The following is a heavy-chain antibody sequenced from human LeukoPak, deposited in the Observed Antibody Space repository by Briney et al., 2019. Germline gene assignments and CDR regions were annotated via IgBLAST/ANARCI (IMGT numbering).Heavy chain of an antibody. CDR1: GGSISSYY. Sequence: SETLSLTCTVSGGSISSYYWSWIRQPPGKGLEWIGYIYYSGSTNYNPSLKSRVTISVDTSKNQFSLKLSSVTAADTAVYHCASHSQGLHFGYWGQGTLVTVSS. V-gene: IGHV4-59*01. CDR3: ASHSQGLHFGY. CDR2: IYYSGST. D-gene: IGHD1-26*01. J-gene: IGHJ4*02.